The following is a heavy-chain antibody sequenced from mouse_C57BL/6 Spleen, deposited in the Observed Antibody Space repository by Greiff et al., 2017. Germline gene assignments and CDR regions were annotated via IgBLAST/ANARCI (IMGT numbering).Heavy chain of an antibody. Sequence: EVKLEESGGDLVKPGGSLKLSCAASGFTFSSYGMSWVRQTPDKRLEWVATISSGGSYTYYPDSVKGRFTISRDNAKNTLYLQMSSLKSEDTAMYYCARHGNYGNSLAMDYWGQGTSVTVSS. J-gene: IGHJ4*01. V-gene: IGHV5-6*02. D-gene: IGHD2-1*01. CDR3: ARHGNYGNSLAMDY. CDR2: ISSGGSYT. CDR1: GFTFSSYG.